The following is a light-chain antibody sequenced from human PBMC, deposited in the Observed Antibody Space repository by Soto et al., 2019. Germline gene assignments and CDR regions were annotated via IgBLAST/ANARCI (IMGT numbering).Light chain of an antibody. CDR3: CSYAGSSTYV. J-gene: IGLJ1*01. CDR1: SSDVGSYNL. CDR2: EGN. V-gene: IGLV2-23*01. Sequence: QSALTQPASVSGSPGQSITISCTGTSSDVGSYNLVSWYQQHPGKAPKLMIYEGNKRPSGVSNRFSGSKSGNMASLTISGLQAEDEADYYCCSYAGSSTYVFGTGTKV.